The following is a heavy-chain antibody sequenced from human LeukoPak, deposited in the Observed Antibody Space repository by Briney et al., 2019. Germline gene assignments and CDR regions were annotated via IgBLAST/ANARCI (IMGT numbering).Heavy chain of an antibody. D-gene: IGHD3-22*01. CDR2: IKSKTDGGTT. J-gene: IGHJ3*02. Sequence: GGSLRLSCAASGFTFSSYSMNWVRQAPGKGLEWVGRIKSKTDGGTTDYAAPVKGRFTISRDDSKNTLYLQMNSLKTEDTAVYYCTTDRLYYYDSSGFLIWGQGTMVTVSS. V-gene: IGHV3-15*01. CDR3: TTDRLYYYDSSGFLI. CDR1: GFTFSSYS.